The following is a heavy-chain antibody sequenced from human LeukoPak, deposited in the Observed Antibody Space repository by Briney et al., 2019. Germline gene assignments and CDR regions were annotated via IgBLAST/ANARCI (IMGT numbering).Heavy chain of an antibody. V-gene: IGHV3-21*01. D-gene: IGHD5-18*01. J-gene: IGHJ3*02. CDR3: AKVEYSYGSNDAFDI. CDR1: GFTFSSYS. Sequence: KAGGCLRLSCAASGFTFSSYSMNWVRQAPGKGLEWVSSISSSSSYIYYADSVKGRFTISRDNAKNSLYLQMISLRAEDTAVYYCAKVEYSYGSNDAFDIWGQGTMVTVSS. CDR2: ISSSSSYI.